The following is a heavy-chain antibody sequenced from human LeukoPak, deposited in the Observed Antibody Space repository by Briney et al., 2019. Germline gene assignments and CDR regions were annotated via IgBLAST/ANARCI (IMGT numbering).Heavy chain of an antibody. V-gene: IGHV1-18*01. CDR3: ATQGDYDFWSGYPDMSWFDP. J-gene: IGHJ5*02. CDR2: ISAYNGNT. Sequence: GASVKVSCKASGYTFTSYGISWVRQAPGQGLEWMGWISAYNGNTNYAQKLQGRVTMTTDTSTSTAYMELRSLRSDDTAVYYCATQGDYDFWSGYPDMSWFDPWGQGTLVTVSS. D-gene: IGHD3-3*01. CDR1: GYTFTSYG.